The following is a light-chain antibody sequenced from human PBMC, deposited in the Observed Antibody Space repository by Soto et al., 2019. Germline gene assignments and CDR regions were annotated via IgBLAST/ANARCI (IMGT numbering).Light chain of an antibody. CDR2: GDS. CDR1: SSNIGAGYD. V-gene: IGLV1-40*01. Sequence: QSVLTQTPSVSGAPGQRITISCTGSSSNIGAGYDVHWYQQLPGTAPKLLIFGDSSRPSGVPDRFSDSKSGTSASLAITGLRSEDGADYYCQTYDSSLSMFVFGTGTKLTVL. J-gene: IGLJ1*01. CDR3: QTYDSSLSMFV.